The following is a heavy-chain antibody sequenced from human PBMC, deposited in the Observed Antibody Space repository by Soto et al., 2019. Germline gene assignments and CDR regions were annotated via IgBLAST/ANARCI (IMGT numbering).Heavy chain of an antibody. CDR3: ARGGSMARWLVGYYYYGMDV. J-gene: IGHJ6*02. D-gene: IGHD5-12*01. CDR2: IYYSGST. Sequence: SETLSLTCTVSGGSISSYYWSWIRQPPGKGLEWIGYIYYSGSTNYNPSLKSRVTISVDTSKNQFSLKLSSVTAADTAVYYCARGGSMARWLVGYYYYGMDVWGQGTTVTVSS. CDR1: GGSISSYY. V-gene: IGHV4-59*12.